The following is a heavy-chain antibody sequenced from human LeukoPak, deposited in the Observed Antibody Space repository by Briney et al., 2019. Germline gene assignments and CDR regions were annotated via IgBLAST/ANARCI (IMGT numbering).Heavy chain of an antibody. D-gene: IGHD6-13*01. CDR1: GFTFSSYW. Sequence: PGGSLRLSCAASGFTFSSYWMTWVRQAPGKGLEWVANIKQDGSEKYYVDSVKGRFTISRDNAKNSLYLQMNSLRAEDAAVYYCARVKTRWYLDYWGQGTLVTVSS. CDR3: ARVKTRWYLDY. J-gene: IGHJ4*02. V-gene: IGHV3-7*01. CDR2: IKQDGSEK.